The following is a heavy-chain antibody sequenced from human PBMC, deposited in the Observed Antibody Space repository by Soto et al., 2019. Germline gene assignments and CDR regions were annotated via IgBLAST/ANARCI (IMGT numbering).Heavy chain of an antibody. J-gene: IGHJ6*02. V-gene: IGHV3-48*03. CDR2: ISSSGSTI. CDR3: ARGAAAGTYYYYGMDV. Sequence: PGGSLRLSCAASGFTFSSYEMNWVRQAPGKGLEWVSYISSSGSTIYYADSVKGRFTISRDNAKNSLYLQMNSLRAEDTAVYYCARGAAAGTYYYYGMDVWGQGTTVTVSS. CDR1: GFTFSSYE. D-gene: IGHD6-13*01.